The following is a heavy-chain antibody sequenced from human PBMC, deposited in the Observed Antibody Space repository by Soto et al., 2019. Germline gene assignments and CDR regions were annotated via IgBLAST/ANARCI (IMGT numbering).Heavy chain of an antibody. J-gene: IGHJ5*02. D-gene: IGHD3-3*01. CDR2: ISGSGGST. V-gene: IGHV3-23*01. CDR3: AKVILPLYYDFWSDPFDP. Sequence: GSLRLSCAASGFTFSSYAMSWVRQAPGKGLEWVSAISGSGGSTYYADSVKGRFTISRDNSKNTLYLQMNSLRAEDTAVYYCAKVILPLYYDFWSDPFDPWGQGTLVTVSS. CDR1: GFTFSSYA.